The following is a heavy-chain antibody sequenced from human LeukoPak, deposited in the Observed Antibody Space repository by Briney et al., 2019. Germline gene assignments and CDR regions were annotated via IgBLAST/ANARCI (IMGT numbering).Heavy chain of an antibody. CDR3: ARGMRYLVWLLRTDAFDI. Sequence: GSVKLSCTASGFTFTGYYMHWVRQAPGQGLEWMGWINPNSGGTKYAQKFQGRVTMTRDTSISTAYMELSRLRSDATAVYYCARGMRYLVWLLRTDAFDIGGQGTMVTVSS. CDR2: INPNSGGT. CDR1: GFTFTGYY. J-gene: IGHJ3*02. V-gene: IGHV1-2*02. D-gene: IGHD3-9*01.